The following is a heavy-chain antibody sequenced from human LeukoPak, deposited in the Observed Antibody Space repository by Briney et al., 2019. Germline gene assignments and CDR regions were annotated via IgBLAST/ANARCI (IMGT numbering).Heavy chain of an antibody. Sequence: ASVKVSCKASGYTFTGYYMHWVRQAPGQGLERMGWINPNSGGTNYAQKFQGRVIMTRDTSISTAYMELSRLRSDDTAVYYCARAIVVVAATVNYYYYGMDVWGQGTTVTVSS. J-gene: IGHJ6*02. CDR2: INPNSGGT. V-gene: IGHV1-2*02. D-gene: IGHD2-15*01. CDR1: GYTFTGYY. CDR3: ARAIVVVAATVNYYYYGMDV.